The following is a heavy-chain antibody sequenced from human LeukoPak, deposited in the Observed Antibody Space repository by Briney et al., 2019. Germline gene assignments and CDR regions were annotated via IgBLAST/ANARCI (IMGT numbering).Heavy chain of an antibody. V-gene: IGHV4-39*01. CDR3: ARATVAVPDY. J-gene: IGHJ4*02. CDR1: GDSISSSSYY. CDR2: IYYSGNT. Sequence: SETLSLTCTVSGDSISSSSYYWGWIRQPPGEWLQWIGSIYYSGNTYYNPSLKSRVTISLDTSKNQFSLKLSSVTAADTAVYYCARATVAVPDYWGQGTLVTVSS. D-gene: IGHD6-19*01.